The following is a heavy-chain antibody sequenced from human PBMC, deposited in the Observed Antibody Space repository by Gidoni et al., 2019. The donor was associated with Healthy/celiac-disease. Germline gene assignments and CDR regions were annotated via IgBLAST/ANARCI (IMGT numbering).Heavy chain of an antibody. Sequence: EVQLVESGGGLVKPGGSLRLSCAASGFTVGSYSMNWVGQAPGKGLEWVSFISSSSSYIYYADSVKGRFTISRDNAKNSLYLQMHSLRAEDTAVYYCAIDPSGYDSIYSSGWGNDYWGQGTLVTVSS. CDR1: GFTVGSYS. V-gene: IGHV3-21*01. CDR3: AIDPSGYDSIYSSGWGNDY. D-gene: IGHD6-19*01. J-gene: IGHJ4*02. CDR2: ISSSSSYI.